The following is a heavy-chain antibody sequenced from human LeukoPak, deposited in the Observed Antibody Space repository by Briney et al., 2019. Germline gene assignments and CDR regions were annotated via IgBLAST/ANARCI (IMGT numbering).Heavy chain of an antibody. Sequence: SETLSLTCTVSGGSSSSYYWSWIRQPPGKGLEWIGYIYYSGSTNYNPSLKSRVTISVDTSKNQFSLKLSSVTAADTAVYYCARAFAYGDLLITSRNDALDIWGQRTMVTVSS. J-gene: IGHJ3*02. CDR2: IYYSGST. V-gene: IGHV4-59*01. CDR3: ARAFAYGDLLITSRNDALDI. D-gene: IGHD4-17*01. CDR1: GGSSSSYY.